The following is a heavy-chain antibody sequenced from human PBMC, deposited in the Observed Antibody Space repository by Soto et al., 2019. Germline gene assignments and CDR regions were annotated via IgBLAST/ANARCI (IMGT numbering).Heavy chain of an antibody. D-gene: IGHD6-13*01. V-gene: IGHV1-69*01. CDR1: GGTFSSYA. Sequence: QVQLVQSGAEVKKPGSSVKVSCKASGGTFSSYAISWVRQAPGQGLEWMGGIIPIFGTANYAQKFQGRVTITAYESTSTAYMELSSLRSEDTAVYYWARVRWGQQLDRNWVDPWGQGTLVTVSS. J-gene: IGHJ5*02. CDR2: IIPIFGTA. CDR3: ARVRWGQQLDRNWVDP.